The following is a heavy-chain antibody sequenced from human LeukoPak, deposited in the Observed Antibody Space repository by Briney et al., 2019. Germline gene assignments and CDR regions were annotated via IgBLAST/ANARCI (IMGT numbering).Heavy chain of an antibody. CDR3: ARDWGAAAGIGDSYFDY. CDR2: IKQDGSEK. CDR1: GFTFSSYW. J-gene: IGHJ4*02. V-gene: IGHV3-7*01. Sequence: GGSLRLSCAASGFTFSSYWMSWVRQAPGKGLEWVANIKQDGSEKYYVDSVKGRFTISRDNAKNSLYLRINSLRAEDTAVYYCARDWGAAAGIGDSYFDYWGQGTLVTVSS. D-gene: IGHD6-13*01.